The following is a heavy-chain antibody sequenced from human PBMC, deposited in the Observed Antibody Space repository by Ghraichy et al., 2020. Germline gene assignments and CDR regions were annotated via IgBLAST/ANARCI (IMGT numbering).Heavy chain of an antibody. Sequence: ASVKVSCKASGYTFTSYDINWVRQATGQGLEWMGWMNPNSGNTGYAQKFQGRVTMTRNTSISTAYMELSSLRSEDTAVYYCALSRTVVPAAIEYYFDYWGQGTLVTVSS. CDR3: ALSRTVVPAAIEYYFDY. J-gene: IGHJ4*02. V-gene: IGHV1-8*02. D-gene: IGHD2-2*01. CDR1: GYTFTSYD. CDR2: MNPNSGNT.